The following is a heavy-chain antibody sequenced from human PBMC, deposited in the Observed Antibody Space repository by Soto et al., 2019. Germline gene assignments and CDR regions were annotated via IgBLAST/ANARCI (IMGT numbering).Heavy chain of an antibody. CDR1: GGTFSSYA. CDR3: ARPDYYDSSGYYSFDY. D-gene: IGHD3-22*01. CDR2: IIPIFGTA. Sequence: AVKVSCKACGGTFSSYAISWVRQAPGQGLEWMGGIIPIFGTANYAQKFQGRVTITADESTSTAYMELSSLRSEDTAVYYCARPDYYDSSGYYSFDYWGQGTQVTVSS. J-gene: IGHJ4*02. V-gene: IGHV1-69*13.